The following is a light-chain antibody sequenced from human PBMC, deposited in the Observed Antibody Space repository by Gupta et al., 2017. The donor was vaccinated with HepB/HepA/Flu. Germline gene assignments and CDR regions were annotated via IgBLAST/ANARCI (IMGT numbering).Light chain of an antibody. CDR2: AAS. V-gene: IGKV1D-12*01. CDR3: QQANSFPIT. J-gene: IGKJ5*01. CDR1: QNINNW. Sequence: IQMTLSPSSVSASVGDRVVITCRAGQNINNWLAWYQQKPGKVPKLLIYAASTLQRAVPSRFSGSGSGTDFTLTISSLQPEDFATYYCQQANSFPITFGQGTRLEMK.